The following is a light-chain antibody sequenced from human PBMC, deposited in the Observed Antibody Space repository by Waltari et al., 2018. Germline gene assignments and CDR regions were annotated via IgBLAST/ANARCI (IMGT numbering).Light chain of an antibody. J-gene: IGKJ2*01. CDR3: QQYYSTPS. Sequence: ETVLTQSPATLSLSPGERATLSCRASQSVGSYLAWYQQKAGQAPRLLIYDASNRATDVPPRFSGSGSGTDFTLTISSLEPEDFAVYYCQQYYSTPSFGQGTKLEIK. CDR1: QSVGSY. CDR2: DAS. V-gene: IGKV3-11*01.